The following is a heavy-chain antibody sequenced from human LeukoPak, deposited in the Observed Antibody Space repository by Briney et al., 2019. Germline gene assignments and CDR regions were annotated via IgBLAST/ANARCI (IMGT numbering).Heavy chain of an antibody. V-gene: IGHV4-34*01. J-gene: IGHJ5*02. D-gene: IGHD4-17*01. CDR2: INHSGST. CDR3: ARGLNMTTVTTLT. Sequence: PSETLSLTCAVYGGSFSGYYWSWIRQPPGKGLEWIGEINHSGSTNYNPSLKSRVTISVDTSKNQFSLKLSPVTAADTAVYYCARGLNMTTVTTLTWGQGTLVTVSS. CDR1: GGSFSGYY.